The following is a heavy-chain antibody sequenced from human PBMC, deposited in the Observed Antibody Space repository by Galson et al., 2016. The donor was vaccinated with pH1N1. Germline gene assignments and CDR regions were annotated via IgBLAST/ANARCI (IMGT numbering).Heavy chain of an antibody. CDR1: GYTLTSYD. CDR3: ARGPVYWYFDL. Sequence: SVKVSCKASGYTLTSYDINWVRQATGQGLEWMGWMNPNKGNADYAPKFQGRVTLTRNASINTAYMEPSSLTSEDTAVYYCARGPVYWYFDLWGRGTPVIVSS. CDR2: MNPNKGNA. V-gene: IGHV1-8*01. J-gene: IGHJ2*01.